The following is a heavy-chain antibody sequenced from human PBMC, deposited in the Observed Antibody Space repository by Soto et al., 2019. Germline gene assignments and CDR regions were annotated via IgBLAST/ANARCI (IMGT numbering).Heavy chain of an antibody. Sequence: QVHLVQSGAEVKKPGSSVKVSCKASGGTFSTSGISWVRQAPGQGLEWVGRFVPLLGTPTYVQRFQGRVTITADESTSTAYMELSSLRSXXXXXXXXXREFSSGWAGYWGQGTLVAVSS. J-gene: IGHJ4*02. CDR1: GGTFSTSG. CDR3: XREFSSGWAGY. CDR2: FVPLLGTP. D-gene: IGHD6-19*01. V-gene: IGHV1-69*01.